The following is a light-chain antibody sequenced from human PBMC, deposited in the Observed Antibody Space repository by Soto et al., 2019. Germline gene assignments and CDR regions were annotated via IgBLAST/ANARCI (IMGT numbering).Light chain of an antibody. CDR1: QDIRMY. CDR3: QQYADLRS. J-gene: IGKJ4*01. Sequence: DIQMTQSPSSLSASVGNRVTITCQASQDIRMYLNWYQHKPGKAPKVLIYDASNLETGVPSRFSGSGSGTDFTFTISSLQPEDFSTCYCQQYADLRSLGGGTKVDIK. CDR2: DAS. V-gene: IGKV1-33*01.